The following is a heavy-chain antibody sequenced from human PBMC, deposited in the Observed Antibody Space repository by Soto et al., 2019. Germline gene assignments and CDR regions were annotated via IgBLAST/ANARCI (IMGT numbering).Heavy chain of an antibody. V-gene: IGHV3-23*01. CDR2: ISGSGGTS. J-gene: IGHJ4*01. CDR1: GFTFRSYA. CDR3: AKGRGSSWTIDY. Sequence: DVELSESGGGLVQPGGPLRLSCAASGFTFRSYAMSWVRRAPGKGLEWVSAISGSGGTSYFADSVRGRFTISRDNSKNTLYLQLSSLRVEDTAEYFCAKGRGSSWTIDYWGHGTLVTVSS. D-gene: IGHD6-13*01.